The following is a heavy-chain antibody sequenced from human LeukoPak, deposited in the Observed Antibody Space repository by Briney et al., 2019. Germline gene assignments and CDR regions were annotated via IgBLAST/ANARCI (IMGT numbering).Heavy chain of an antibody. CDR1: GGSISSYY. D-gene: IGHD3-10*01. Sequence: SETLSLTCTVSGGSISSYYWSWIRQPAGKGLEWIGRIYTSGSTNYNPSLKSRVTMSVDTSKNQFSLKLSSVTAADTAVYYCARDGAKWFGELYHWLDPWGQGTLVTVSS. V-gene: IGHV4-4*07. CDR2: IYTSGST. CDR3: ARDGAKWFGELYHWLDP. J-gene: IGHJ5*02.